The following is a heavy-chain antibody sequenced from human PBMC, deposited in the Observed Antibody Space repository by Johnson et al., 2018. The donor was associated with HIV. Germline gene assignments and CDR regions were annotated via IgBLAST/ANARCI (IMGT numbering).Heavy chain of an antibody. J-gene: IGHJ3*02. V-gene: IGHV3-23*04. CDR2: ISGSGGST. D-gene: IGHD2-21*02. CDR1: GFTFSSYV. Sequence: VQLVESGGGLVQPGGSLRLSCAASGFTFSSYVMSWVRQAPGKGLEWVSAISGSGGSTYYADSVKGRFTISRGNSKNTLYMQMNSLRAEDTAVYYCAKTKAYCGGDCPLEAFDIWGQGTMVTVSS. CDR3: AKTKAYCGGDCPLEAFDI.